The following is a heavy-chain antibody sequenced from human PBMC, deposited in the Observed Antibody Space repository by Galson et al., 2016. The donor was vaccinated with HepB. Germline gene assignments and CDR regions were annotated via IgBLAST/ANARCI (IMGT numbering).Heavy chain of an antibody. Sequence: SLRLSCAASGFTFSDYYMTWIRQTPGKGLEWLADISSDGSSKHCADSVKGRFLISRDNAKNSLSLQMNSLRAEDTAVYYCARVRTVFDVGIERLDYWSLGTLVTVSS. CDR2: ISSDGSSK. CDR1: GFTFSDYY. J-gene: IGHJ4*02. V-gene: IGHV3-11*01. CDR3: ARVRTVFDVGIERLDY. D-gene: IGHD3-3*01.